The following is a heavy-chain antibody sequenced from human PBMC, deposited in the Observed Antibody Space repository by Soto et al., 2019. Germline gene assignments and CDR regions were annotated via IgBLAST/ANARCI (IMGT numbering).Heavy chain of an antibody. CDR1: GGTFSSYA. D-gene: IGHD3-16*02. CDR2: IIPIFGTA. CDR3: ARVHYDYVWGSYRYSDY. Sequence: QVPLVQSGAEVKKPGSSVKVSCKASGGTFSSYAISWVRQAPGQGLEWMGGIIPIFGTANYAQKFQGRVTITADKSTSTAYMELSSLRSEDTAVYYCARVHYDYVWGSYRYSDYWGQGTLVTVSS. J-gene: IGHJ4*02. V-gene: IGHV1-69*06.